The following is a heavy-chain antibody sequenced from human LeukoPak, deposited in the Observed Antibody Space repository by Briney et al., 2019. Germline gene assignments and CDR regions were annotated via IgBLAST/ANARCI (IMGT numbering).Heavy chain of an antibody. V-gene: IGHV3-23*01. CDR1: GFTFSSYA. CDR2: ISGSGGST. D-gene: IGHD2-2*02. Sequence: GSLRLSCAASGFTFSSYAMSWVRQAPGKGLEWVSAISGSGGSTYYADSVKGRFTISRDNSKNTLYLQMISLRAEDTAVYYCAKQSSFSPIYTLDVGGQGTTVTVSS. J-gene: IGHJ6*02. CDR3: AKQSSFSPIYTLDV.